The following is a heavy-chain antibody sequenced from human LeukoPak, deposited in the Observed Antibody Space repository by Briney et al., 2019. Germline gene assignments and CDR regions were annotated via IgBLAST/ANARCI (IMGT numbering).Heavy chain of an antibody. CDR3: ARVPRVTPTIAGRPGFDY. CDR1: GGSFSGYY. V-gene: IGHV4-34*01. D-gene: IGHD6-6*01. Sequence: PSETLSLTCAVYGGSFSGYYWSWIRQPPGKGLEWIGEINHSGSTNYNPSLKSRVTISVDTSKNQFSLKLSSVTAADTAVYYCARVPRVTPTIAGRPGFDYWGQGTLVTVSS. J-gene: IGHJ4*02. CDR2: INHSGST.